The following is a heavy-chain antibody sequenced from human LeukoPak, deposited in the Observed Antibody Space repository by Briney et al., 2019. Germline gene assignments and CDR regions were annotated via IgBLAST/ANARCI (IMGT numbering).Heavy chain of an antibody. CDR2: IYYSGTT. D-gene: IGHD3-3*01. V-gene: IGHV4-39*01. Sequence: PSETLSLTCTVTGDSITSRTYYWAWIRQPAGQGLEWIGTIYYSGTTYYNPSLKSRVTISLDTSSNQLSLGLTSVIAMDTAIYYCARHRSYDSWVHTGAFDIWGHGTTVTVSS. J-gene: IGHJ3*02. CDR3: ARHRSYDSWVHTGAFDI. CDR1: GDSITSRTYY.